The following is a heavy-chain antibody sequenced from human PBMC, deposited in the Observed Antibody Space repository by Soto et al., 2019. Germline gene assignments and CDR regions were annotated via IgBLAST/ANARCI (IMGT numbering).Heavy chain of an antibody. J-gene: IGHJ6*02. CDR3: ARHGFGSLRGLVDV. Sequence: QVQLQESGPGLVKPSETLSLTCAVSGGSTTNYYWSWFRQPPGEGLEWIGYIQYSGYSAYNLSLRRRVTMSMDTSKTQFSLMLESVTATDTAVYYCARHGFGSLRGLVDVWGQGTTVIVSS. CDR2: IQYSGYS. V-gene: IGHV4-59*08. D-gene: IGHD3-10*01. CDR1: GGSTTNYY.